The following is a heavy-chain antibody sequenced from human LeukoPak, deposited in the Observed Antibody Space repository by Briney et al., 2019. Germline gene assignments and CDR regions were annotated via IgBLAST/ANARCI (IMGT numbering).Heavy chain of an antibody. CDR2: VRGTGGRT. CDR3: VKASSSSPQYNWFDA. J-gene: IGHJ5*02. Sequence: QAGGSLRLSCAASGFTFSTYAMSWVRQAPGKGLEWVSVVRGTGGRTYYADSVKGRFTISRDNSKNTLYLQMNSLRAEDTALYYCVKASSSSPQYNWFDAWGQGTLVTVSS. V-gene: IGHV3-23*01. D-gene: IGHD6-6*01. CDR1: GFTFSTYA.